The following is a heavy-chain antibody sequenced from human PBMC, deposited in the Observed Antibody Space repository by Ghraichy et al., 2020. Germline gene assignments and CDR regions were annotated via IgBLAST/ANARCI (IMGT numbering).Heavy chain of an antibody. CDR3: SRSPSVAYCSTTSCYSTFDI. CDR1: GASISSGSYY. J-gene: IGHJ3*02. V-gene: IGHV4-31*03. Sequence: SETLSLTCSVPGASISSGSYYWSWVRQHPGKGLEWVGFIYDTVNTRYNRSLKSRVTISLDTSKNQISLKLNSVTAADTAIYYCSRSPSVAYCSTTSCYSTFDIWGQGTMVTVSS. D-gene: IGHD2-2*01. CDR2: IYDTVNT.